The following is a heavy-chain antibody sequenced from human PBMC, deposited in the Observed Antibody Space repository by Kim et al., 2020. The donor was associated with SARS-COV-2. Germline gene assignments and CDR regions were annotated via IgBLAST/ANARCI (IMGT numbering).Heavy chain of an antibody. J-gene: IGHJ6*01. CDR1: GFIFSSYA. CDR2: FSVSDNST. CDR3: STDTYYSGLGSSFPIYY. D-gene: IGHD3-10*01. Sequence: GGSLRLSCAASGFIFSSYAMSWVRQAPGKGLEWVSGFSVSDNSTYYADSVKGRFTISRYNSKNTLYLQMNSLRAEDTAVYYCSTDTYYSGLGSSFPIYY. V-gene: IGHV3-23*01.